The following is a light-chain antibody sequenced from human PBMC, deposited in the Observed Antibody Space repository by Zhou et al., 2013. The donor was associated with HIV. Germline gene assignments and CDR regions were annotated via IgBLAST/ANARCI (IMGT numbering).Light chain of an antibody. CDR3: LQHYGYPYT. J-gene: IGKJ2*01. V-gene: IGKV1-5*01. CDR2: GAS. CDR1: QSIYSR. Sequence: DIQMTQSPSTLSASVGDRVTITCRASQSIYSRLAWYQQKPGKAPKRLIYGASSLHSGVPSRFSGGGSGTEFILTISSLQPEDFATYYCLQHYGYPYTFGQGTKLELK.